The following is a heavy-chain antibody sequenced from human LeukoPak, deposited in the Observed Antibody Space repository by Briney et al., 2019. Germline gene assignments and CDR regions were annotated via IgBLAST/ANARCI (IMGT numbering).Heavy chain of an antibody. CDR3: AKDHIAMNGVFDAFDI. CDR1: GFTFSSYE. V-gene: IGHV3-23*01. J-gene: IGHJ3*02. D-gene: IGHD2-8*01. Sequence: GGSLRLSCAASGFTFSSYEMNWVRQAPGRGLEWVAHIGGGSAFTNYTDSVKGRFTISRDDSKVALYLQMNGLRDEDTAVYFCAKDHIAMNGVFDAFDIWGQGTVVTVSS. CDR2: IGGGSAFT.